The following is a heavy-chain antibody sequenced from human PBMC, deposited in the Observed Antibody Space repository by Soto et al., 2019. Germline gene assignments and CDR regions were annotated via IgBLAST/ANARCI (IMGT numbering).Heavy chain of an antibody. CDR1: GYTFTSYG. D-gene: IGHD4-17*01. V-gene: IGHV1-46*01. CDR3: ARVVVPTTVTTSNWFDP. J-gene: IGHJ5*02. Sequence: ASVKVSCKASGYTFTSYGISWVRQAPGQGLEWMGIINPSGGSTNYAQRFQGRVTMTSDTSTSTVYMELSSLRTDDTAVYYCARVVVPTTVTTSNWFDPWGQGTLVTVSS. CDR2: INPSGGST.